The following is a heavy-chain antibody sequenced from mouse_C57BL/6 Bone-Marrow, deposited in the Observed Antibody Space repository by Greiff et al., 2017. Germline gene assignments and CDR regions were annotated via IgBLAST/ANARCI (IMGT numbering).Heavy chain of an antibody. CDR3: ARYDPLDSSGYYYAMDY. CDR1: GYTFTSYW. CDR2: INPSSGYT. J-gene: IGHJ4*01. V-gene: IGHV1-7*01. D-gene: IGHD3-2*02. Sequence: QVQLQQSGAELAKPGASVKLSCKASGYTFTSYWMHWVKQRPGQGLEWIGYINPSSGYTKYNQKFKDKATLTADKSSSTAYMQLSSLTYEDSAVYYCARYDPLDSSGYYYAMDYWGQGTSVTVSS.